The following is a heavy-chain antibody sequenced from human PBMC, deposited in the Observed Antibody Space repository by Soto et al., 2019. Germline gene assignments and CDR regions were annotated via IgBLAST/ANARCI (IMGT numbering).Heavy chain of an antibody. CDR3: TRWTTATDYFDL. V-gene: IGHV3-72*01. CDR1: GFTFSDYY. D-gene: IGHD4-17*01. J-gene: IGHJ4*02. Sequence: GGSLRLSCVASGFTFSDYYMEWVRQTPGKGLEWVGRIRNKANSHTTEYAASVKGRFTISRDDSKNSVYLQMNSLKSEDTALYYCTRWTTATDYFDLWGQGTLVTVSS. CDR2: IRNKANSHTT.